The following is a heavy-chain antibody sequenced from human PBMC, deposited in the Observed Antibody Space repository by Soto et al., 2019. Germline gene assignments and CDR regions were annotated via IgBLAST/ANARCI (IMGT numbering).Heavy chain of an antibody. CDR2: SKNKGNSYTT. CDR1: GFTSSDHH. D-gene: IGHD3-3*01. J-gene: IGHJ6*02. Sequence: EVQLVESGGGLVQPGGSLRLSCAASGFTSSDHHIDWVGQAPGKRLEWVGRSKNKGNSYTTQYAASVKGRFTISRDDSKNSLYLQMNSLNNEDKAVYYCARTPQSGNDFHVWGRGTTVTVSS. CDR3: ARTPQSGNDFHV. V-gene: IGHV3-72*01.